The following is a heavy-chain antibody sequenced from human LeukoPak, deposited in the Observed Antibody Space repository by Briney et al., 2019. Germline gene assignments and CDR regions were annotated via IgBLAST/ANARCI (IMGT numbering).Heavy chain of an antibody. CDR2: ISGSGGST. CDR3: AKDQGDDFWNSYGMDV. D-gene: IGHD3-3*01. CDR1: GFTFSSYA. J-gene: IGHJ6*02. V-gene: IGHV3-23*01. Sequence: GGSLRLSCAASGFTFSSYAMSWVRQAPGKGLEWVSAISGSGGSTYYADSVKGRFTISRDNSKNTLYLQMNSLRAEDTGVYYCAKDQGDDFWNSYGMDVWGQGTTVTVSS.